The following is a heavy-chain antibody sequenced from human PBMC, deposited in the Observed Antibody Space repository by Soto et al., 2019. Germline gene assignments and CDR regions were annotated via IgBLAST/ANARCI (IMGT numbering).Heavy chain of an antibody. J-gene: IGHJ4*02. CDR2: ISFDGNRK. V-gene: IGHV3-30*03. CDR1: EFTFKSYG. Sequence: LRLSCAASEFTFKSYGMHWVRQAPGKGLAWVAVISFDGNRKHYADSVRGRFTISRDNSKNTLYLQMNSLRTEDTAIYYCARDSYRGDVVLTPAPYGNDYWGRGTLVTVSS. CDR3: ARDSYRGDVVLTPAPYGNDY. D-gene: IGHD2-2*01.